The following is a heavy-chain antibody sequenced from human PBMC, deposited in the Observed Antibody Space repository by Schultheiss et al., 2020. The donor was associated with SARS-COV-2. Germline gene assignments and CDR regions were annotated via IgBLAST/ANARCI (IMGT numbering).Heavy chain of an antibody. Sequence: ASVKVSCKASGYTFTGYYMHWVRQATGQGLEWMGWMNTDSGHTGCAQKFLGRVTMTRNTSISTAYMELSSLRSEDTAVYYCANTGDTSGYYFNYWGQGTLVTVSS. CDR1: GYTFTGYY. CDR2: MNTDSGHT. V-gene: IGHV1-8*02. J-gene: IGHJ4*02. CDR3: ANTGDTSGYYFNY. D-gene: IGHD3-3*01.